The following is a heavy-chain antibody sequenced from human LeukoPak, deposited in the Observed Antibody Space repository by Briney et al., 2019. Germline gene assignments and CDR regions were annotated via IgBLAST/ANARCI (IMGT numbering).Heavy chain of an antibody. D-gene: IGHD5-18*01. CDR2: ISSDGDST. Sequence: GGSLRLSCSASGFTFSTYPMHWVRQAPGRGLEYVSSISSDGDSTYYADSVKGRFTISRHNSKNTLYLQMNSLRAEDTAVYYCARGGYSYGQGLDWGQGTLVTVSS. J-gene: IGHJ4*02. CDR3: ARGGYSYGQGLD. CDR1: GFTFSTYP. V-gene: IGHV3-64*04.